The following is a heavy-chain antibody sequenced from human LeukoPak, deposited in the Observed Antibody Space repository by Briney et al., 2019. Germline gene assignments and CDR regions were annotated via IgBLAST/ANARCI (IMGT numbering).Heavy chain of an antibody. Sequence: ASVKVSCKASGGTFSSYAISWVRQAPGQGLEWMGIINPSGGSTSYAQKFQGRVTMTRDMSTSTVYMELSSLRSEDTAVYYCARVAGRLGVVIMGLDYWGQGTLVTVSS. V-gene: IGHV1-46*01. CDR3: ARVAGRLGVVIMGLDY. J-gene: IGHJ4*02. CDR1: GGTFSSYA. D-gene: IGHD3-3*01. CDR2: INPSGGST.